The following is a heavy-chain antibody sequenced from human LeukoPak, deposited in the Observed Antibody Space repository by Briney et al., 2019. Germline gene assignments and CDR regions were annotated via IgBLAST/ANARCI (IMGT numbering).Heavy chain of an antibody. Sequence: SETLSLTCTVSGGSISISNYYWGWIRQPPGKGLEWIVSMSYSGRTYYNPSLKTRVTVSLDTSKNQFSLKLSSVTAADTAVYYCARVLGYDSRFDYWGQGTLVTVSS. V-gene: IGHV4-39*07. CDR1: GGSISISNYY. CDR3: ARVLGYDSRFDY. CDR2: MSYSGRT. D-gene: IGHD5-12*01. J-gene: IGHJ4*02.